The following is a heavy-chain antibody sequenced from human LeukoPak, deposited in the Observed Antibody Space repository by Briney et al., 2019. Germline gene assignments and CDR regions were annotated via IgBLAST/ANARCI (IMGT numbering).Heavy chain of an antibody. CDR1: GGSISSSNW. D-gene: IGHD6-19*01. J-gene: IGHJ4*02. CDR3: ARWVAVAGPGDYFDY. V-gene: IGHV4-4*02. CDR2: INHSGTT. Sequence: PSETLSLTCAVSGGSISSSNWWSWVRQPPGKGLEWIGEINHSGTTNYTPPLKSRVTISVDRSKNQFSLNLSSVTAADTAVYYCARWVAVAGPGDYFDYWGEGTLVTVSS.